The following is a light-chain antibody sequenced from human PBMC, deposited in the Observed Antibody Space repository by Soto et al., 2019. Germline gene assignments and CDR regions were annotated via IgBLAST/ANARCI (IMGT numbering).Light chain of an antibody. Sequence: QSVLTQPPSVSGAPGQRVTIYCTGSSSNIGAGYDVHWYQQLPGTAPKLLIYGNSNRPSGVPDRFSGSKSGTSASLAITGLQAEDEADYYCRSYDSSLGGSVVFGGGTKLAVL. J-gene: IGLJ2*01. V-gene: IGLV1-40*01. CDR1: SSNIGAGYD. CDR3: RSYDSSLGGSVV. CDR2: GNS.